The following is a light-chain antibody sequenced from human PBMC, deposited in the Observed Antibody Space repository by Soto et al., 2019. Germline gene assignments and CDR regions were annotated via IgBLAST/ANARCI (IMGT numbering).Light chain of an antibody. J-gene: IGLJ1*01. Sequence: QSVLTQPRSVSGSPGQSVTMSCTGSNGDIGDNNLVSWYQQHPAKAPKLIIYEASERPSGVSNRFSGSTSGRTASLTISGIQAEDEAEYYCCSYGKVFGNGTKLTVL. CDR3: CSYGKV. CDR1: NGDIGDNNL. V-gene: IGLV2-11*01. CDR2: EAS.